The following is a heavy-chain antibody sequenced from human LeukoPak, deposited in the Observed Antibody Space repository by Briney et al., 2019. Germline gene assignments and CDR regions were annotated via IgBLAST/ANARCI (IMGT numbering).Heavy chain of an antibody. CDR1: GFTFSDHY. CDR2: TRNKANSYTT. J-gene: IGHJ6*02. Sequence: GGSLRLSCAASGFTFSDHYMDWVRKAPGKGLEWVGRTRNKANSYTTEYAASVKGRFTISRDDSKNSLYLQMNSLKTEDTAVYYCARVAPAGMDVWGQGTTVTVSS. CDR3: ARVAPAGMDV. D-gene: IGHD2-2*01. V-gene: IGHV3-72*01.